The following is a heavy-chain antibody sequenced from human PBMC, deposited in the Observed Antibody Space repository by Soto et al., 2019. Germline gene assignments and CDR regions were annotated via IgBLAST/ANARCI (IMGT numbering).Heavy chain of an antibody. Sequence: GGSLRLSCAASGFAFSDYYMSWIRQAPGKGLEWVSSIFSSGASIYYADSVKGRFTISRDNAKDSLYLQMNSLRAEDTAVYYCARGLARWSQDYITQYFFDYWGQGTLVTVSS. CDR2: IFSSGASI. CDR3: ARGLARWSQDYITQYFFDY. CDR1: GFAFSDYY. D-gene: IGHD3-10*01. V-gene: IGHV3-11*01. J-gene: IGHJ4*02.